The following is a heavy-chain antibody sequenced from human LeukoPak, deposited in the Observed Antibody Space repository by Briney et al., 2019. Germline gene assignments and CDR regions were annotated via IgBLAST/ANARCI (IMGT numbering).Heavy chain of an antibody. CDR2: INHSGST. J-gene: IGHJ5*02. D-gene: IGHD6-13*01. CDR3: ARHPASIAAAGKFNWFDP. Sequence: PSETLSLTCAVYGGSFSVYYWSWIRQPPGKGLEWIGEINHSGSTNYNPSLKSRVTISVDTSKNQFSLKLSSVTAADTAVYYCARHPASIAAAGKFNWFDPWGQGTLVTVSS. V-gene: IGHV4-34*01. CDR1: GGSFSVYY.